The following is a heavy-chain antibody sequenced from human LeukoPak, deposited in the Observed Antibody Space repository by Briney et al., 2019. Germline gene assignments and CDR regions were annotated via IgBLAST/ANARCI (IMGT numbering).Heavy chain of an antibody. CDR3: TYNYGDYSHHDY. Sequence: SETLTLTCTVSGDSISRYYWSWIRQPPGRGLEWMGYIYYSGITKYNPSLKRRVTISVERPNNQFSLNLSSVTAAETAMYYCTYNYGDYSHHDYWGQGTLVTVSS. J-gene: IGHJ4*02. D-gene: IGHD4-17*01. CDR2: IYYSGIT. V-gene: IGHV4-59*08. CDR1: GDSISRYY.